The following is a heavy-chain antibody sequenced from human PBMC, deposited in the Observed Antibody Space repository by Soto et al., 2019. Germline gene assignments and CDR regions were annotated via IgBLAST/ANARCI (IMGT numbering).Heavy chain of an antibody. J-gene: IGHJ3*02. D-gene: IGHD2-21*02. V-gene: IGHV1-24*01. CDR1: GYTLTELS. CDR2: FDPEDGET. Sequence: ASVKVSCKVSGYTLTELSMHWVRQAPGKGLEWMGGFDPEDGETIYAQKFQGRVTMTEDTSTDTAYMELSGLRSEDTAVYYCATSRDCGGDCYPNAFDIWGQGTMVTVSS. CDR3: ATSRDCGGDCYPNAFDI.